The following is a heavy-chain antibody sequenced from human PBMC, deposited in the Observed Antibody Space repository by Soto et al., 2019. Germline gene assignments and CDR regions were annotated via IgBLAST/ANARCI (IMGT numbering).Heavy chain of an antibody. D-gene: IGHD3-22*01. J-gene: IGHJ5*02. CDR1: GDSVSNGDYY. CDR2: ISYSGST. Sequence: PSETLSLTCSVSGDSVSNGDYYWSWIRQHPGKGLEWIGSISYSGSTSYNPSLKSRLTISVDRSKSQFSLNLSSVTAADTAVYYCARRDRSGYSYWLDTWGQGTLVTVPS. V-gene: IGHV4-31*03. CDR3: ARRDRSGYSYWLDT.